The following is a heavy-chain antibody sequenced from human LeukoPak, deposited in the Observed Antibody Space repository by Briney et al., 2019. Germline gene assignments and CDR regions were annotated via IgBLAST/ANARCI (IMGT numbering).Heavy chain of an antibody. CDR2: ISYDGSNK. J-gene: IGHJ4*02. D-gene: IGHD3-10*01. Sequence: GRSLRLSCAASGFTFSSYAMHWVRQAPGKGLEWVAVISYDGSNKYYADSVKGRFTISRDNSKNTLYLQMNSLRAEDTAVYYCASLPYYGYYFDYWGQGTLVTVSS. CDR1: GFTFSSYA. V-gene: IGHV3-30-3*01. CDR3: ASLPYYGYYFDY.